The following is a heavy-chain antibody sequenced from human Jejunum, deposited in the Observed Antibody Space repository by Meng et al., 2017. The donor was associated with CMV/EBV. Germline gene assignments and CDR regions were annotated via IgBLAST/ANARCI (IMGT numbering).Heavy chain of an antibody. V-gene: IGHV3-7*01. D-gene: IGHD2-15*01. J-gene: IGHJ4*02. CDR1: GFTYSNFW. Sequence: CAVSGFTYSNFWMSWVRQSPGMGLEWVANIKQDGSATYYADSVKGRLTISRDNAKNSLYLQMDNLRADDTAVYYCVREDIVVFDYWGQGTLVTISS. CDR2: IKQDGSAT. CDR3: VREDIVVFDY.